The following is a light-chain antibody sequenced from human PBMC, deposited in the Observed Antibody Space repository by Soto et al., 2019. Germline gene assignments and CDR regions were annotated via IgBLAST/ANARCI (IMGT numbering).Light chain of an antibody. CDR2: GAS. V-gene: IGKV3-20*01. J-gene: IGKJ5*01. CDR1: QSVTTR. Sequence: IVLTQSPGTLSLSPGERVTLSRRASQSVTTRLAWYQHKPGQAPTLLMSGASNRASGVPARFSGSGSGTDFTLTITRLEPEDFALYYCQQYGRSPPVTFGQGTRLEIK. CDR3: QQYGRSPPVT.